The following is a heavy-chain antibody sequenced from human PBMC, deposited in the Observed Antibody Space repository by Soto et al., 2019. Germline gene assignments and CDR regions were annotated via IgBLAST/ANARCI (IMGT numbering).Heavy chain of an antibody. D-gene: IGHD2-21*01. J-gene: IGHJ6*04. CDR2: ALFDGSNE. CDR3: AKDRAYNYRDYYYYYGMDV. V-gene: IGHV3-33*06. Sequence: QVQLVESGGGVVQPGRSLRLSCAASGFTFSNYGMHWVRQAPGKGLEWVAVALFDGSNEYYGDSVKGRFIISRDNSKNTLYLQVNSLTAEDTAVYYCAKDRAYNYRDYYYYYGMDVWGNGTTVNVYS. CDR1: GFTFSNYG.